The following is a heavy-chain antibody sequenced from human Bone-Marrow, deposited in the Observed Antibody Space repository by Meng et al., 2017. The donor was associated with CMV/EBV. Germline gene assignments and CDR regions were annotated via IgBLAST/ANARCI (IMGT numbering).Heavy chain of an antibody. CDR3: ARITLTNRVGGYFDS. CDR1: EFTFSTYA. J-gene: IGHJ4*02. D-gene: IGHD1-26*01. CDR2: ISYDGGNK. Sequence: GGSLRLSCAASEFTFSTYAMHWVRQAPGKGLEWVAVISYDGGNKYYTDSVTGRFTISRDNSKNTLYLQMNSLRPEDTAVYYCARITLTNRVGGYFDSWGQGTLVTVSS. V-gene: IGHV3-30-3*01.